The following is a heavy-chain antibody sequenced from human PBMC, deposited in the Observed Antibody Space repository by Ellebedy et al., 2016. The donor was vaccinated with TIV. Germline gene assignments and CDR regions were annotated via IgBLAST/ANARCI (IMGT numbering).Heavy chain of an antibody. D-gene: IGHD6-13*01. Sequence: GESLKISCVASGFTFSNYNMNWVRQSPGKGLEWVSYISSTGSTIYYAESVKGRFTISRDNAKNSVYLQMNSLRAEDTAVYYCARDAGYYYYGMDVWGQGTTVTVSS. CDR2: ISSTGSTI. J-gene: IGHJ6*02. CDR3: ARDAGYYYYGMDV. CDR1: GFTFSNYN. V-gene: IGHV3-11*04.